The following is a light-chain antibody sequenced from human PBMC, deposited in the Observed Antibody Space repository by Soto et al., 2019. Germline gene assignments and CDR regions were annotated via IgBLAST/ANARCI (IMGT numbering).Light chain of an antibody. CDR1: SSDVGSYNL. CDR3: CSYAGSSTVL. CDR2: EGS. J-gene: IGLJ7*01. Sequence: QSALTQPASVSGSPGQSITISCTGISSDVGSYNLVSWYQQHPGKAPKCMIYEGSKRPSGVSNRFSGSKSGNTASLTISGLQAEDEADYYCCSYAGSSTVLFGGGTQLTVL. V-gene: IGLV2-23*01.